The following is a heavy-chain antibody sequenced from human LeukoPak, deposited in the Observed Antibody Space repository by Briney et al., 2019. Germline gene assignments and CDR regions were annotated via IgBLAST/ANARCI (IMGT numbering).Heavy chain of an antibody. V-gene: IGHV4-39*01. D-gene: IGHD2-15*01. CDR1: GGPISSRSYY. Sequence: SETLSLTCTVSGGPISSRSYYWGWIRQPPGKGLEWIGSIYYSGSTYYNPSLESRVTISVDTSKNQFSLKLSSVTAADTAVYYCAGRLGYCSGGSCYGFDYWGQGTLVTVSS. J-gene: IGHJ4*02. CDR3: AGRLGYCSGGSCYGFDY. CDR2: IYYSGST.